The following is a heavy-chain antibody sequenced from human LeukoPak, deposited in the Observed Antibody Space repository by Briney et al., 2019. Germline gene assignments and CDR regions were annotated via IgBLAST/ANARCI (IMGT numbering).Heavy chain of an antibody. V-gene: IGHV3-15*01. D-gene: IGHD3-22*01. CDR2: IKSKSAGGTT. CDR1: GFTFSDAW. J-gene: IGHJ4*02. CDR3: TTLYYYDSSGYYLIDY. Sequence: GGSLRLSCAPSGFTFSDAWMSWVRQAPGKGLEWVGRIKSKSAGGTTGYAAPVKGRFTISRDDSENTLYLQMNSLKTEDTAVYYCTTLYYYDSSGYYLIDYWGEGTLVTVSS.